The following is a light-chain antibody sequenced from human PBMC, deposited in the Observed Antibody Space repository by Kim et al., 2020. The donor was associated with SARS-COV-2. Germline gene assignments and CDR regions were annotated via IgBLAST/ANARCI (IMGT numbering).Light chain of an antibody. V-gene: IGKV3-20*01. CDR1: QSVSGSY. J-gene: IGKJ5*01. Sequence: EIVLTQSPGTLSLCPGERATLSCRASQSVSGSYLAWYQQKPGQAPRLLIYGASSRATGIPDRFSGSGSGTDFTLTISRLEPEDFAVYYCQHYGSPPITFGQEARLELK. CDR3: QHYGSPPIT. CDR2: GAS.